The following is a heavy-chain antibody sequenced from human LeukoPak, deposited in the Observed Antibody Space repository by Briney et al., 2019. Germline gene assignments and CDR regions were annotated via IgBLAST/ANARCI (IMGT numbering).Heavy chain of an antibody. D-gene: IGHD6-19*01. CDR3: AKGAGYSSGWDDFDY. CDR1: GFTFSSYA. J-gene: IGHJ4*02. V-gene: IGHV3-23*01. CDR2: ISGRGGST. Sequence: GGSLRLSCAASGFTFSSYALSWVRQAPGKGLEWVSTISGRGGSTYYADAVKGRFTISRDNSKNTLYLQMNSLRAEDTAVYYCAKGAGYSSGWDDFDYWGQGTLVTVSS.